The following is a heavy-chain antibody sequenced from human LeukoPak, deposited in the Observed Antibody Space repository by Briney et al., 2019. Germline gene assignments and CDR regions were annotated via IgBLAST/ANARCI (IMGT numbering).Heavy chain of an antibody. V-gene: IGHV3-53*01. J-gene: IGHJ3*02. D-gene: IGHD3-22*01. Sequence: GGSLRLSCAASGFAVSSNYMSWVRQAPGKGLEWVSVIYSGGGTYYANSVKGRFTISRDNSQNTLYLQMNSLRAEDTAVYYCARGGRYYESSGYYHDAFDIWGQGTMVTVSS. CDR2: IYSGGGT. CDR1: GFAVSSNY. CDR3: ARGGRYYESSGYYHDAFDI.